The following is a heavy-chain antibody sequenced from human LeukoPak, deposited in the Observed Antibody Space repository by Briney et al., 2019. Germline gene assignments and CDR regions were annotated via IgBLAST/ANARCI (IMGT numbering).Heavy chain of an antibody. V-gene: IGHV4-4*07. CDR2: IYTSGST. Sequence: PSETLSLTCTVSGGSISSYYWSWIRQPAGKGLYGIGRIYTSGSTNYNPSLKSRVTISVDKSKNQFSLKLSSVTAADTAVNYCARDTPPVVARTGYYFDYWGQGTLVTVSS. J-gene: IGHJ4*02. D-gene: IGHD2-21*01. CDR3: ARDTPPVVARTGYYFDY. CDR1: GGSISSYY.